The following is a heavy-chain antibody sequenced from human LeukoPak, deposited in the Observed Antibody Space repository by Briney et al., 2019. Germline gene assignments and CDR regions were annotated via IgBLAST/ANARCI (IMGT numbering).Heavy chain of an antibody. CDR2: INHSGST. Sequence: SETLSLTCAVYGGSFSGYYWSWIRQPPGKGLEWIGEINHSGSTNYNPSLKSRVTVSVDTSKNQFSLKLSSVTAADTAVYYCASLAYCGGDCTGYWGQGTLVTVSS. CDR1: GGSFSGYY. V-gene: IGHV4-34*01. CDR3: ASLAYCGGDCTGY. D-gene: IGHD2-21*02. J-gene: IGHJ4*02.